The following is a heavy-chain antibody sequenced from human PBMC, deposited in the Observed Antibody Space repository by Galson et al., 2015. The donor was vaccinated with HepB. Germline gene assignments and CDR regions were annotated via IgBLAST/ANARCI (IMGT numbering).Heavy chain of an antibody. Sequence: SLRLSCAASGFTFSSLGMSWVRRAPGKGLEWVSTISGGGYSTYYADAVRGRFTVSRDNSKNTLFLQMNSLRSEDTAVYYCARDLDDSRVELFDYWGQGTLVTVSS. J-gene: IGHJ4*02. CDR3: ARDLDDSRVELFDY. V-gene: IGHV3-23*01. CDR1: GFTFSSLG. CDR2: ISGGGYST. D-gene: IGHD1-26*01.